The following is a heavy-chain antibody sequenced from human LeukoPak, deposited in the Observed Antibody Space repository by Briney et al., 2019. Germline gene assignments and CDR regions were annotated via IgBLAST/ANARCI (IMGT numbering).Heavy chain of an antibody. CDR1: GGTFSSYA. Sequence: ASVKVPCKASGGTFSSYAISWVRQAPGQGLEWMGGIIPIFGTANYAQKFQGRVTITADESTSTAYMELSSLRSEDTAVYYCARDGWGYCSSTSCYGGGNGYYYYMDVWGKGTTVTVSS. J-gene: IGHJ6*03. D-gene: IGHD2-2*01. CDR3: ARDGWGYCSSTSCYGGGNGYYYYMDV. CDR2: IIPIFGTA. V-gene: IGHV1-69*13.